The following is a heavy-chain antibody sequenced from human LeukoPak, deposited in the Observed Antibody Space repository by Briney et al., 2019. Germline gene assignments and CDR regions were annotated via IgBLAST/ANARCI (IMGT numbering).Heavy chain of an antibody. CDR2: LSGSYDNT. CDR3: AKRRDYDASHYSRYFLDS. D-gene: IGHD4/OR15-4a*01. CDR1: GFSFSMYA. V-gene: IGHV3-23*01. J-gene: IGHJ4*02. Sequence: GGSLRLSCAGSGFSFSMYAMNWVRQAPWKGLEWVSGLSGSYDNTYSAESLKGRLTISRDNSKNTVYLQMNSLRAEDTAVYYCAKRRDYDASHYSRYFLDSWGQGTLVTVSS.